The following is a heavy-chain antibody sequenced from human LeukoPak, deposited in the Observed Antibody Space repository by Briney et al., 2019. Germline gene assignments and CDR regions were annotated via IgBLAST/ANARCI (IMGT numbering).Heavy chain of an antibody. CDR2: ITSSGTYI. J-gene: IGHJ6*03. CDR1: GFTFNNYN. V-gene: IGHV3-21*01. CDR3: ARDPYSGNYGNYYYYYMGV. D-gene: IGHD1-26*01. Sequence: VGSLRLSCAASGFTFNNYNMNWVRQAPGKALEWVSSITSSGTYIFYADSVKGRFTISRDNAKNSLYLQMNSLGPEDTAVYYCARDPYSGNYGNYYYYYMGVWGKGTTVTISS.